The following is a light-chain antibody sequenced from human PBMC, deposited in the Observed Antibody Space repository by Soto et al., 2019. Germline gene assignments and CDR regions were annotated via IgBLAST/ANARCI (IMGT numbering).Light chain of an antibody. V-gene: IGLV1-51*01. CDR1: RSNIGNNY. Sequence: QSVLTQPPSVSAAPGQKVTISCSGSRSNIGNNYVSWYQHLPGTAPKLLIYDNNKRPSGIPDRFSGSKSGTSATLAITGLQTGDEADYYCGTWDTSLSAVVFGGGTKVTVL. CDR3: GTWDTSLSAVV. J-gene: IGLJ2*01. CDR2: DNN.